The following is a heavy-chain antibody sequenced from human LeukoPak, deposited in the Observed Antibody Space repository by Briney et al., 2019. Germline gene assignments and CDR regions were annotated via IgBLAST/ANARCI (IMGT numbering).Heavy chain of an antibody. D-gene: IGHD4-17*01. CDR3: ARSNPYGDYYFDH. V-gene: IGHV1-2*02. CDR1: GYTFTGYY. J-gene: IGHJ4*02. CDR2: INPNSGGK. Sequence: ASVKVSCKASGYTFTGYYMHWVRQAPGQGLEWMGWINPNSGGKNYAQKFQGRVTMTRDTSISTAYMELSRLRSDDTAVYYCARSNPYGDYYFDHWGQGTLVTVSS.